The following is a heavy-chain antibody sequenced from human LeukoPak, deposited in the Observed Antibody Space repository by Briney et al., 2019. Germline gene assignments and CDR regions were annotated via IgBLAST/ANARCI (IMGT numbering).Heavy chain of an antibody. J-gene: IGHJ6*02. CDR3: ASEYSSFGDV. D-gene: IGHD6-6*01. CDR1: GFTFSSYE. V-gene: IGHV3-48*03. CDR2: ISSSGSTI. Sequence: GGSLRLSCAASGFTFSSYEMNWVRQAPGKGLEWVSYISSSGSTIYYADSVKGRFTISRDNAKNSLYLQMNSLRAEDTAVYYCASEYSSFGDVWGQGTTVTVSS.